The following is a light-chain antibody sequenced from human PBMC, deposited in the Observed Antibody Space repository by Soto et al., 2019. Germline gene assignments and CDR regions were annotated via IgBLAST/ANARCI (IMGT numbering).Light chain of an antibody. CDR2: EGS. J-gene: IGLJ2*01. V-gene: IGLV2-23*01. CDR1: SSDVGSYNL. Sequence: QSVLTQPASVSGSPGQSITISCTGTSSDVGSYNLVSWYQQYPGKAPKLMIYEGSKRPSGVSNRFSGSKSGNTASLTISGLQAEDEADYYCSSYATTSTLVFGGGTKRPS. CDR3: SSYATTSTLV.